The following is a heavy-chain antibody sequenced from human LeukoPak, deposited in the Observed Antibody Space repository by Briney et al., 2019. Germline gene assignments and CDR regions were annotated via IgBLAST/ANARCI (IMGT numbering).Heavy chain of an antibody. CDR2: INSDGSST. J-gene: IGHJ6*03. CDR1: GFTFSSYW. Sequence: GGSLRLSCAASGFTFSSYWMHWVRQAPGKGLVWVSRINSDGSSTSYADSVKGRFTTSRDNAKNTLYLQMNSLRAEDTAVYYCARDYYYYYYMDVWGKGTTVTISS. CDR3: ARDYYYYYYMDV. V-gene: IGHV3-74*01.